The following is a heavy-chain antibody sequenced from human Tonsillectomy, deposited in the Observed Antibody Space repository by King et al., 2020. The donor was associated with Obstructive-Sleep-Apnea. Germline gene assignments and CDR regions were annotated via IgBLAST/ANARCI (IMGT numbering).Heavy chain of an antibody. D-gene: IGHD3-3*01. J-gene: IGHJ4*02. V-gene: IGHV3-48*04. CDR1: GFTFSDYS. Sequence: VQLVESGGGLVQPGGSLRLSCGISGFTFSDYSMNWVRQAPGQGLEWVSYISSRSTTIFYAYSAKGRFTISRDNAENSLYLQMNGLRAEDTAVYYCARAPGYDYASGNTLDYWGQGTLVTVSS. CDR2: ISSRSTTI. CDR3: ARAPGYDYASGNTLDY.